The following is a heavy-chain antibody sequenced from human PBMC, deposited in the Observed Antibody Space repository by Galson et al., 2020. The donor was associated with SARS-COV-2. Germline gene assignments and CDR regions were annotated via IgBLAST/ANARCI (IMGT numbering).Heavy chain of an antibody. J-gene: IGHJ6*02. D-gene: IGHD3-22*01. V-gene: IGHV3-33*01. CDR3: ARDTYYYDSSGYYYPSYYYYGMDG. CDR2: IWYDGSNK. CDR1: GFTFSSYG. Sequence: GESLRLSCAASGFTFSSYGMHWVRQAPAKGLEGVAVIWYDGSNKYYADSVKGRFTISRDNSKNTLYLQMNSLRAEDTAVYYCARDTYYYDSSGYYYPSYYYYGMDGGGQGTTVTVSS.